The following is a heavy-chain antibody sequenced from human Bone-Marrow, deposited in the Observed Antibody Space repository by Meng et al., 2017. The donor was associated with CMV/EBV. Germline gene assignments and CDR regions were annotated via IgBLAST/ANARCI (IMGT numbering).Heavy chain of an antibody. V-gene: IGHV3-30*02. J-gene: IGHJ6*02. CDR2: IRYDGSNK. CDR3: AKVRPYYDGSGSYSYYYYGMDV. CDR1: GFTSSSYG. D-gene: IGHD3-10*01. Sequence: GGSLRLSCAASGFTSSSYGMHWVRQAPGKGLEWVAFIRYDGSNKYYADSVKGRFTISRDNSKNTLYLQMNSLRAEDTAVYYCAKVRPYYDGSGSYSYYYYGMDVWGQGTTVTVSS.